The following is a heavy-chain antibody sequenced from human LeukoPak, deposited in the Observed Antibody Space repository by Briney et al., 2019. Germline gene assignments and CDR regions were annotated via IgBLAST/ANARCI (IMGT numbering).Heavy chain of an antibody. Sequence: SETLSLTCTVSGCSISSGYYWGWIRQPPGKGLEWIGSIYHSGRTFYNPSLKSRVTISVDTSKNQFSLKLSSVTAADTAVYYCASGLRYFDLYYWGQGTLVTVSS. D-gene: IGHD3-9*01. CDR2: IYHSGRT. CDR3: ASGLRYFDLYY. CDR1: GCSISSGYY. V-gene: IGHV4-38-2*02. J-gene: IGHJ4*02.